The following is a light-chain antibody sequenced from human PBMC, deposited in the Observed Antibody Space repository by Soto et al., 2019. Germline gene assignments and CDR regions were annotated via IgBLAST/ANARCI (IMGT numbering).Light chain of an antibody. J-gene: IGLJ2*01. CDR3: SSYSSRMTVV. CDR1: SSDVGGYNY. Sequence: QSALTQPASVSGSPGQSITISCTGPSSDVGGYNYVSWYQQHPGKAPKLMIYDVSNRPSGVSNRFSGSKSGNTASLTISGLQAEDEADYYCSSYSSRMTVVFGGGTKLTVL. V-gene: IGLV2-14*01. CDR2: DVS.